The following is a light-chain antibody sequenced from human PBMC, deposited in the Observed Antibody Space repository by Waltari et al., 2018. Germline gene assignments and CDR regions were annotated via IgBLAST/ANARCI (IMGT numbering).Light chain of an antibody. V-gene: IGKV3-20*01. CDR1: QSVGTNY. CDR2: GTS. J-gene: IGKJ1*01. CDR3: QQFGSSPWT. Sequence: EIVLTQSPGTLSLSPEERATLSCRASQSVGTNYLAWYQQKPGQAPRLLIYGTSSRATGIPDRFSGSGYGTDFTLTISRLEPEDFAVYYFQQFGSSPWTFGHGTKVEIK.